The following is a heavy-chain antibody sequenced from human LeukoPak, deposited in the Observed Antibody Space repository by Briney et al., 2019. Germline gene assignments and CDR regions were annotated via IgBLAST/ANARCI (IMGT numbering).Heavy chain of an antibody. CDR2: ISGSGCST. CDR3: ASSSWQRNY. J-gene: IGHJ4*02. Sequence: GGSLRLSCAASGFTFSSYAMSWVRQAPGKGLEWVSAISGSGCSTYYADSVKGRFTISRDNSKNTLYLQMNRLRAEDTAVYYWASSSWQRNYWGQGTLVTVSS. CDR1: GFTFSSYA. V-gene: IGHV3-23*01. D-gene: IGHD6-13*01.